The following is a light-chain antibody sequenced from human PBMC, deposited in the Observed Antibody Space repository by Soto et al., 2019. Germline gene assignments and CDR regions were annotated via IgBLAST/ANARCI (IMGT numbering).Light chain of an antibody. J-gene: IGLJ3*02. CDR3: QTWGTGIRV. CDR1: SGHSSYA. V-gene: IGLV4-69*01. Sequence: QLVLTQSPSASASLGPSVKLTCTLSSGHSSYAVAWHQQQPEKGPRYLMKLNSDGSHSKGDGIPVRFSGSSSGAERYLTISRLQAEDEAYYSCQTWGTGIRVFGGGTKLTVL. CDR2: LNSDGSH.